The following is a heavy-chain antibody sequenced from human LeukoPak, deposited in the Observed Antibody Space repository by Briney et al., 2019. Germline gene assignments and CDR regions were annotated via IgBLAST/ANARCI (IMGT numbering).Heavy chain of an antibody. CDR2: IKPDGSED. J-gene: IGHJ4*02. CDR3: AVDRRFKIFDY. CDR1: GLAFSHFW. Sequence: PGGSLRLSCATSGLAFSHFWMYWVRQAPGKGLEWVASIKPDGSEDFYADSVKGRFNISRDNAKNSLFLQMTNLKAEDTAVYYCAVDRRFKIFDYWGQGTLVTVSS. D-gene: IGHD5-24*01. V-gene: IGHV3-7*01.